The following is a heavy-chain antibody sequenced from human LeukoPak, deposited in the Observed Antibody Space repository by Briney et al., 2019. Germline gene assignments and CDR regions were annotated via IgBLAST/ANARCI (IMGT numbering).Heavy chain of an antibody. CDR1: GYPFDYYS. Sequence: PGGSLRLSCGASGYPFDYYSIHWVRQSPGKGLEWVSGISWNSVNIGHAESVTGRFTISRDNAKNSAFLQMNSLRLDDPALYYCSKARHEYSGSGIDALDRCGQPTMVTVSS. V-gene: IGHV3-9*01. J-gene: IGHJ3*02. CDR2: ISWNSVNI. D-gene: IGHD3-10*01. CDR3: SKARHEYSGSGIDALDR.